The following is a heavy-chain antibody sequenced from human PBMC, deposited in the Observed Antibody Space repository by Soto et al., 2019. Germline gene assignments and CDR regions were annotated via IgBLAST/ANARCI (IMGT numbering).Heavy chain of an antibody. D-gene: IGHD3-22*01. V-gene: IGHV4-59*01. CDR3: ARRWGYSFDY. CDR1: GGSISSYY. J-gene: IGHJ4*02. CDR2: IYYSGST. Sequence: QVQLQESGPGLVKPSETLSLTCTVSGGSISSYYWSWIRQPPGKGLEWFGYIYYSGSTNYNPSLKSRVTISVDTSKNQFSLKLSSVTAADTAVYYCARRWGYSFDYWGQGTLVTVSS.